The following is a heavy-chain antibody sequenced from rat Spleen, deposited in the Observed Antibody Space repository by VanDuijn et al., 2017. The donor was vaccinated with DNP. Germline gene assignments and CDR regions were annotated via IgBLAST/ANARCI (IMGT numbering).Heavy chain of an antibody. V-gene: IGHV3-1*01. D-gene: IGHD1-4*01. CDR3: ARWTRYFDG. J-gene: IGHJ2*01. CDR2: ISYSGST. CDR1: GYSITSNY. Sequence: EVQLQESGPGLVKPSQSLSLTCSVTGYSITSNYKWSWIRQFPGNKVEYIGHISYSGSTRYNPSLISRISITRDTSKNQFFLQLNSVTTEDTATYYCARWTRYFDGWGQGVMVTVSS.